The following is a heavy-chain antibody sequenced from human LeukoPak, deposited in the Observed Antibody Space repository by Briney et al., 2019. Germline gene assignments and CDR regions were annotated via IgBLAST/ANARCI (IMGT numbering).Heavy chain of an antibody. Sequence: ASVKVSCKASGYTFTSYGISWVRQAPGQGLEWMGWISAYNGNTNYAQKLQGRVTMTTDTSTSTAYMELRSLRSDDTAVYYCARDARGIAVACIFDYWGQGTLVTVSS. J-gene: IGHJ4*02. D-gene: IGHD6-19*01. CDR3: ARDARGIAVACIFDY. CDR1: GYTFTSYG. CDR2: ISAYNGNT. V-gene: IGHV1-18*01.